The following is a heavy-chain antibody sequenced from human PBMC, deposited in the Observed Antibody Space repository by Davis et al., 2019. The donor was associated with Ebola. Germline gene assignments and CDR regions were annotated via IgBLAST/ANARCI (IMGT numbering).Heavy chain of an antibody. CDR3: ARGLGIAVAGPLDH. CDR2: ISSSSSYI. V-gene: IGHV3-21*01. Sequence: GGSLRLSCAASGFTFSSYSMNWVRQAPGKGLEWISSISSSSSYINYADSVKGRFTISRDDAKNSLFLQMNSLRAEDTAVYYCARGLGIAVAGPLDHWGQGTLITVSS. D-gene: IGHD6-19*01. CDR1: GFTFSSYS. J-gene: IGHJ4*02.